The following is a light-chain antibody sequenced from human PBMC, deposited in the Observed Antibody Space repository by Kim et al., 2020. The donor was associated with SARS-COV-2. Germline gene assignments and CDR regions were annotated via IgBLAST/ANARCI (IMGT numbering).Light chain of an antibody. CDR1: SGDVGDYNY. CDR2: DVY. Sequence: GQSVTMSRTGTSGDVGDYNYVAWYRQHTGNAPKLMIYDVYKRPSGVPDRFSDSKSDNAASLTISGLQADDEADYYCLSYAGTSTFICGARTKVTVL. CDR3: LSYAGTSTFI. V-gene: IGLV2-11*01. J-gene: IGLJ1*01.